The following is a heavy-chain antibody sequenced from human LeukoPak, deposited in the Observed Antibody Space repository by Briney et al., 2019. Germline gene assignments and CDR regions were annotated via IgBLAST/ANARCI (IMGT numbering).Heavy chain of an antibody. Sequence: GGSLRLSCAVSGFTFSNYAMSWVRQAPGKGLGWVSAISGTGGTTYYADSVKGRFTISRDNSKNTLSLQMNSLRAEDTAVYYCAKGGTGTRFDYWGQGTLVIVSS. CDR2: ISGTGGTT. D-gene: IGHD1-1*01. V-gene: IGHV3-23*01. CDR3: AKGGTGTRFDY. J-gene: IGHJ4*02. CDR1: GFTFSNYA.